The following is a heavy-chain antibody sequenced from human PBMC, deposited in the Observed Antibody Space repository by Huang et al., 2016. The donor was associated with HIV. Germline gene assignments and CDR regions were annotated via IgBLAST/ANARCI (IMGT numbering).Heavy chain of an antibody. V-gene: IGHV1-69*01. Sequence: QVQLVQSGAEVKKPGSSVKVSCKASGGTFSSYAISWVRQAPGQGLEVMGGSIPICGTANDAQKFQGRVTITADESTSTAYRELSSLRSEDTAVYYCARVESRRYYDSSGYYYWGQGTLVTVSS. J-gene: IGHJ4*02. CDR2: SIPICGTA. CDR3: ARVESRRYYDSSGYYY. CDR1: GGTFSSYA. D-gene: IGHD3-22*01.